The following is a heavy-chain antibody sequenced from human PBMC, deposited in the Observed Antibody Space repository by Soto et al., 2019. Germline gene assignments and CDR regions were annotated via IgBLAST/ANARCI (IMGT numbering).Heavy chain of an antibody. CDR2: IYYSGST. V-gene: IGHV4-61*01. CDR3: ARGSRYCSGGSCYSRYYYYYGMDV. Sequence: SETLSLTCTVSGGSVSSGSYYWSWIRQPPGKGLEWIGYIYYSGSTNYNPSLKSRVTISVDTSKNQFSLKLSSVTAADTAVYYWARGSRYCSGGSCYSRYYYYYGMDVWGQGTTVTVSS. J-gene: IGHJ6*02. CDR1: GGSVSSGSYY. D-gene: IGHD2-15*01.